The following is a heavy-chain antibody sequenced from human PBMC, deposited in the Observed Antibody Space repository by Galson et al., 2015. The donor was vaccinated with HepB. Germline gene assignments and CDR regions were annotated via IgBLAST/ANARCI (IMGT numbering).Heavy chain of an antibody. V-gene: IGHV3-30*18. D-gene: IGHD6-19*01. CDR1: GFTFSSYG. CDR2: ITYDGSDQ. Sequence: SLRLSCAASGFTFSSYGMHWVRQAPGKGLEWVTYITYDGSDQNYARSVKGRFTISRDNSKSMLYLQMDSLRAEDTAVYHCAKREARNSGPFDLWGQGALVPSPQ. CDR3: AKREARNSGPFDL. J-gene: IGHJ4*02.